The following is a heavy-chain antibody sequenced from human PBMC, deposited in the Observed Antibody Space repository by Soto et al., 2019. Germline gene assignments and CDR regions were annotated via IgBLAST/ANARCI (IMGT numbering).Heavy chain of an antibody. J-gene: IGHJ5*02. V-gene: IGHV4-30-4*01. CDR1: GGSISSGDYY. D-gene: IGHD4-17*01. CDR3: AREVLSTVNTRASGAHWFDP. Sequence: QVQLQESGPGLVKPSQTLSLTCTVSGGSISSGDYYWSWFRQPPGKGLEWIGYIYYSGSTYYNPSLKSRVTISVDTSKNQFSLKLSSVTAAETAVYYCAREVLSTVNTRASGAHWFDPWGQGTLVTVSS. CDR2: IYYSGST.